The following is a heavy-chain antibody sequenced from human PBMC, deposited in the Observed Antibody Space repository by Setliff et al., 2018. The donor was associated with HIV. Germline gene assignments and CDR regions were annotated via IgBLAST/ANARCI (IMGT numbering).Heavy chain of an antibody. CDR3: ARDDRWVCNDYLDY. Sequence: GGSLRLSCAASGFTFSDYAMSWVRQAPGKGLEWVSAISGSGRGTYYADSVKGRFTISRDNSKNTLYLQVNSLRTEDTAVYFCARDDRWVCNDYLDYWGQGTLVTVSS. CDR1: GFTFSDYA. V-gene: IGHV3-23*01. J-gene: IGHJ4*02. D-gene: IGHD2-15*01. CDR2: ISGSGRGT.